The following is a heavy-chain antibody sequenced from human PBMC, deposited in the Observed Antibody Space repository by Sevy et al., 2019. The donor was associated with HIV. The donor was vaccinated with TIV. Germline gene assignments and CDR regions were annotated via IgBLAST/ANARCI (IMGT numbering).Heavy chain of an antibody. D-gene: IGHD2-15*01. CDR2: ISPHNGDT. J-gene: IGHJ4*02. CDR1: GYTFSTYR. Sequence: ASVKVSCKVSGYTFSTYRMTWVRQAPGQGLEWMGWISPHNGDTNYAQKLQGRVTMITDTSTSTAYMELRSLRSDDTAVYYCARAYCSGGRCYSLAYWGQGTLVTVSS. V-gene: IGHV1-18*01. CDR3: ARAYCSGGRCYSLAY.